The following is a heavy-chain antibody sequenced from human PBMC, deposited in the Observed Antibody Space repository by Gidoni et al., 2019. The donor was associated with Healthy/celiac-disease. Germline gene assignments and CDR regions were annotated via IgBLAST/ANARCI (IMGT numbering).Heavy chain of an antibody. CDR2: ISGSGGST. CDR1: GFPCSSYA. V-gene: IGHV3-23*01. CDR3: AKDLEYSSSSSMDV. Sequence: EVQLLEAGGGLVQPGGSLRRSCAPSGFPCSSYAMSGGRQAPGQGLELFSAISGSGGSTYYADSVKGRFTIARDNSKNTLYLQMNSLRAEDTAVYYCAKDLEYSSSSSMDVWGQGTTVTVSS. J-gene: IGHJ6*02. D-gene: IGHD6-6*01.